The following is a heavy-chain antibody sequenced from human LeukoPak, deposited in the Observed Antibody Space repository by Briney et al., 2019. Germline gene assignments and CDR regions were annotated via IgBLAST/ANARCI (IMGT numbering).Heavy chain of an antibody. V-gene: IGHV1-46*02. CDR3: ARVKSYYYDTSDKDAFDI. Sequence: ASVKVSCKASGGTFNNYAINWVRQAPGQGLEWMGIINPRGGSTSYTQKFQGRVTMTRDTSTSTVYMELSSLRSEDTAVYYCARVKSYYYDTSDKDAFDIWGQGTMVTVSS. J-gene: IGHJ3*02. CDR1: GGTFNNYA. CDR2: INPRGGST. D-gene: IGHD3-22*01.